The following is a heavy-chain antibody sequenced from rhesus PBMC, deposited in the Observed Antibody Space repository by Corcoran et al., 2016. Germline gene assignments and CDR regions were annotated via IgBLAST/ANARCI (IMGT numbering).Heavy chain of an antibody. V-gene: IGHV4-122*02. CDR2: ISFRGSP. CDR3: ARRFTSGWFDY. D-gene: IGHD6-31*01. CDR1: GGSISSSYYY. J-gene: IGHJ4*01. Sequence: QVQLQESGPGLVKPSETLSLTCAVSGGSISSSYYYWSWIRQAPGKGREWMGDISFRGSPSSHRALKSRVTISRDTSKNQFSLKVNSVTAADTAMYYCARRFTSGWFDYWGQGVLVTVSS.